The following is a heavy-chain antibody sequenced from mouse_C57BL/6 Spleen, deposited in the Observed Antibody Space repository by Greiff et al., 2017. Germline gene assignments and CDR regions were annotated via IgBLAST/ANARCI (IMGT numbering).Heavy chain of an antibody. CDR2: LLPGSGST. CDR3: ARPDSLYDGYWYYFDY. D-gene: IGHD2-3*01. J-gene: IGHJ2*01. Sequence: VQLQESGAELMKPGASVKISCKASGYAFTGYWIEWVKQRPGHGLEWIGELLPGSGSTNYNEKFKGKAKFTADTSSNTAYMHLSSLKTEDSAIYYCARPDSLYDGYWYYFDYWGQGTTLTVSS. V-gene: IGHV1-9*01. CDR1: GYAFTGYW.